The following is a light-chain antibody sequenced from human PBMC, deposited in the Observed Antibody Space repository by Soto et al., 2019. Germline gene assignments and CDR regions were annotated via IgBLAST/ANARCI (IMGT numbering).Light chain of an antibody. Sequence: QSVLTQPASVSGSPGQSITISCTGTSSDVGSTFNYVSWYQHHPGKAPRLIMSDVNHRPSGVSDRFSGSKSGNTVSLTISGLQAEDEAHYFCSAYSTGSTPVLFGGGTKLTVL. CDR1: SSDVGSTFNY. CDR2: DVN. CDR3: SAYSTGSTPVL. J-gene: IGLJ3*02. V-gene: IGLV2-14*03.